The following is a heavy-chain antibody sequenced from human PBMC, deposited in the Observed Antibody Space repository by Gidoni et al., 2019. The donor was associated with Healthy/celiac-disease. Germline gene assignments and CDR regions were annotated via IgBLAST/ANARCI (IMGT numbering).Heavy chain of an antibody. V-gene: IGHV3-30*02. CDR2: IRYDGSNK. Sequence: QVQLVESGGGVVQPGGSLRLSCAASGFTFSSYGMHWVRQAPGKGLEWVAFIRYDGSNKYYADSVKGRFTISRDNSKNTLYLQMNSLRAEDTAVYYCAKAGDYGSYAAFDIWGQGTMVTVSS. D-gene: IGHD4-17*01. CDR1: GFTFSSYG. CDR3: AKAGDYGSYAAFDI. J-gene: IGHJ3*02.